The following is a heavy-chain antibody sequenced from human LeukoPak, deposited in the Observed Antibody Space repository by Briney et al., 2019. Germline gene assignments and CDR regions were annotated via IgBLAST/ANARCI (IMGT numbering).Heavy chain of an antibody. J-gene: IGHJ4*02. V-gene: IGHV3-23*01. D-gene: IGHD3-10*01. CDR2: ISGSGGST. CDR1: GFTFSSYA. CDR3: AKGPFYYGSGSYYASPPEFDY. Sequence: GGSLRLSCAASGFTFSSYAMSWVRQAPGKGLEWVSAISGSGGSTYYADSVKGRFTISRDNSKNTLYLQMNSLRAEDTAVYYCAKGPFYYGSGSYYASPPEFDYCGQGTLVTVSS.